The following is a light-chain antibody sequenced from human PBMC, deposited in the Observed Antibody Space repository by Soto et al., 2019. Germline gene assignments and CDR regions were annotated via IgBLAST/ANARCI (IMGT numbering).Light chain of an antibody. CDR1: SSDVGGYNY. CDR2: EVS. J-gene: IGLJ1*01. Sequence: QSVLTHPASLSGSPGQSITISCTGTSSDVGGYNYVSWYQQHPGKAPKLMIYEVSYRPSGVSNRFSGSKSGNTASLTISGLQAEDEADYYCSSYTSSSTQVFGTGTKVTVL. V-gene: IGLV2-14*01. CDR3: SSYTSSSTQV.